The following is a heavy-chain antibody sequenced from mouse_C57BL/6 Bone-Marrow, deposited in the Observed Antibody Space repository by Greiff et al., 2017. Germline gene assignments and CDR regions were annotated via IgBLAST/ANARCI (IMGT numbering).Heavy chain of an antibody. V-gene: IGHV1-9*01. Sequence: QVQLQQSGAELMKPGASVKLSCKATGYTFTGYWIEWVKQRPGHGLEWIGEILPGSGSTNYNEKFKGKATFTADTSSNNAYLQLSSLTTEDSDIYYWAREGPIYYDYDWYFDVWGTGTTVTVSS. J-gene: IGHJ1*03. CDR3: AREGPIYYDYDWYFDV. D-gene: IGHD2-4*01. CDR1: GYTFTGYW. CDR2: ILPGSGST.